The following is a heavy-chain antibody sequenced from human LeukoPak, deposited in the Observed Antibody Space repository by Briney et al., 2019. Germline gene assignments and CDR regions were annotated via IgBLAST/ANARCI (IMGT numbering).Heavy chain of an antibody. CDR1: GFTFSSYA. CDR3: ARDGIDSEWELPFDY. Sequence: GGSLRLSCAASGFTFSSYAMSWVRQAPGKGLEWVSAISGSGTNTYYADSVKGRFTISRDNSKNSLYLQMNSLRAEDTAVYYCARDGIDSEWELPFDYWGQGTLVTVSS. D-gene: IGHD1-26*01. CDR2: ISGSGTNT. V-gene: IGHV3-23*01. J-gene: IGHJ4*02.